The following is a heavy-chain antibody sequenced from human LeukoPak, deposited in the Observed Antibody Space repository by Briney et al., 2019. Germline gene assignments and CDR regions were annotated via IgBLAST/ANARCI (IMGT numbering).Heavy chain of an antibody. CDR2: IYYSGST. D-gene: IGHD5-18*01. J-gene: IGHJ4*02. Sequence: PSETLSLTCTVSGGSISSYYWSWIRQPPGKGLEWIGYIYYSGSTNYNPSLKSRVTISVDTSKNQFSLKLSSVTAADTAVYYCARLSGYGFDWGQGTLVTVSS. CDR1: GGSISSYY. CDR3: ARLSGYGFD. V-gene: IGHV4-59*08.